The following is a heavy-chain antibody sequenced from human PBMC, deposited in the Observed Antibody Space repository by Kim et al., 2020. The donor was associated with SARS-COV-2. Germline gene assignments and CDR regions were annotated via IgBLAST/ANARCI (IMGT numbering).Heavy chain of an antibody. Sequence: TNDAPRLQGRVTLTRDTSSSTVYMELTRLTSDDTVLYYCAREGQQPGFDYWGQGTLVTVSS. D-gene: IGHD6-13*01. CDR2: T. J-gene: IGHJ4*02. CDR3: AREGQQPGFDY. V-gene: IGHV1-2*05.